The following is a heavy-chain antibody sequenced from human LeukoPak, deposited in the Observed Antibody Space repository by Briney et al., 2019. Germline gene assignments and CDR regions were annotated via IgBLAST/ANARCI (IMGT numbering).Heavy chain of an antibody. Sequence: GGSLRLSCATSEFTFSNYWMSWVRLAPGKGMEWVANIKQDGSGTYYVDSVKGRFTISRDNAKNSLYLQMNSLRAEDTAVYYCAGCSTVTTYYYSYYMDIWGKGTTVTVSS. CDR3: AGCSTVTTYYYSYYMDI. V-gene: IGHV3-7*01. D-gene: IGHD4-17*01. CDR2: IKQDGSGT. J-gene: IGHJ6*03. CDR1: EFTFSNYW.